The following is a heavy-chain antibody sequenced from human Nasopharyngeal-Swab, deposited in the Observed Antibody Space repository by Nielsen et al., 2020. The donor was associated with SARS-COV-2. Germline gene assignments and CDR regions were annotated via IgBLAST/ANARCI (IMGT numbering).Heavy chain of an antibody. V-gene: IGHV4-34*01. D-gene: IGHD2-2*01. J-gene: IGHJ6*03. CDR2: INHSGST. Sequence: SETLSLTCAVYGGSFSGYYWSWIRQPPGKGLEWIGEINHSGSTNYNPSLKSRVTISVDTSKNQFSLKLSSVTAADTAVYYCARLRGYCSSTSCYVGYYYYYYMDVWGEGTTVTVSS. CDR1: GGSFSGYY. CDR3: ARLRGYCSSTSCYVGYYYYYYMDV.